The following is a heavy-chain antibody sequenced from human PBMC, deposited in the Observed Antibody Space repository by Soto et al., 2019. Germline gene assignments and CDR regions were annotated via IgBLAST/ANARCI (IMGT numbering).Heavy chain of an antibody. CDR1: GFTFQNYS. D-gene: IGHD3-10*01. CDR3: ARVESSGTSKYFIDY. Sequence: QVQLVESGGGVVQPGGSLRLSCAASGFTFQNYSMHWVRQAPGKGLEWVAVTSYDGGKVFYADSVQGRFTISRDNSKYTLDLQMNSLRPGDTAVYYCARVESSGTSKYFIDYWGQGTLVTVSS. V-gene: IGHV3-30*03. J-gene: IGHJ4*02. CDR2: TSYDGGKV.